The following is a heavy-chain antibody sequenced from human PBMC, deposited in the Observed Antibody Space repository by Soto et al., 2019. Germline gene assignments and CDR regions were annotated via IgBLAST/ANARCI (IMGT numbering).Heavy chain of an antibody. Sequence: QVPLVQSGAEVKKPGASVKVSCKASGYTFTSYGISWVRQAPGQGLEWMGWISAYNGNTNYAQKLQGRVTMTTDTSTSTAYMELRSLRSDDTAVYYCARDNWNYLLGGKFDPWGQGTLVTVSS. CDR3: ARDNWNYLLGGKFDP. J-gene: IGHJ5*02. CDR1: GYTFTSYG. V-gene: IGHV1-18*01. CDR2: ISAYNGNT. D-gene: IGHD1-7*01.